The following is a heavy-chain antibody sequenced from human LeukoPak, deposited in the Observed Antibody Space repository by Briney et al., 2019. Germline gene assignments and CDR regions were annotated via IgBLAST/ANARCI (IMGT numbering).Heavy chain of an antibody. Sequence: GASVKVSCKASGYTFTSYGISWVRQAPGQGLEWMGWISAYNGNTNYAQRLQGRVTMTTDTSTSTAYMELRSLRSDDTAVYYCARDYYDSSGSYFDYWGQGTLVTVSS. V-gene: IGHV1-18*01. D-gene: IGHD3-22*01. CDR1: GYTFTSYG. CDR2: ISAYNGNT. CDR3: ARDYYDSSGSYFDY. J-gene: IGHJ4*02.